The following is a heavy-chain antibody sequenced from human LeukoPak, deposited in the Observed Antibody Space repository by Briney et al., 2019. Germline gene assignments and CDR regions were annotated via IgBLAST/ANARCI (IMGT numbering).Heavy chain of an antibody. CDR3: AKMGDRFGLWGHKTKYYMDV. J-gene: IGHJ6*03. Sequence: GGSLRLSCAASGFTFSSYAMSWVRQAPGKGLEWVSGLSASGGLTYYADSVKGRFTISRDNSKNALYLQMNSLRAEDTAVYYCAKMGDRFGLWGHKTKYYMDVWGKGTTVTVSS. CDR2: LSASGGLT. D-gene: IGHD3-16*01. CDR1: GFTFSSYA. V-gene: IGHV3-23*01.